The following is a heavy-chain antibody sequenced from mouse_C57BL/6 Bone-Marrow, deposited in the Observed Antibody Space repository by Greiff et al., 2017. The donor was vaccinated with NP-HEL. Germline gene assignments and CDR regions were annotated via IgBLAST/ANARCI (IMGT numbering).Heavy chain of an antibody. CDR3: ARFTPFDY. CDR2: IYPRSGNT. CDR1: GYTFTSYG. J-gene: IGHJ2*01. Sequence: VNLVESGAELARPGASVKLSCKASGYTFTSYGISWVKQRPGQGLEWIGEIYPRSGNTYYNEKFKGKATLTADKSSSTAYMELRSLTSEDSAVYFCARFTPFDYWGQGTTLTVSS. V-gene: IGHV1-81*01.